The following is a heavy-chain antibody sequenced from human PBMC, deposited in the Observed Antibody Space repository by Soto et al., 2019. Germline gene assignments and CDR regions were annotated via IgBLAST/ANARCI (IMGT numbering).Heavy chain of an antibody. CDR2: IRAYPGHT. D-gene: IGHD4-17*01. J-gene: IGHJ4*02. CDR1: GYTFTSYG. CDR3: ATYGDDPNPHFDY. V-gene: IGHV1-18*01. Sequence: VPLVQSGVEVKKPGASVKVSCKASGYTFTSYGITWVRQAPGPGLEWMGWIRAYPGHTNYAQKLQGSVTMTTDTSTSTAYMEVRSLRSDDTAVYYCATYGDDPNPHFDYWGQGNLVTVAS.